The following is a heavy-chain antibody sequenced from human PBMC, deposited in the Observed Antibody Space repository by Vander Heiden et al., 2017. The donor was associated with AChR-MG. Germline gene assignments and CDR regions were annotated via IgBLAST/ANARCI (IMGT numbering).Heavy chain of an antibody. D-gene: IGHD1-26*01. V-gene: IGHV1-46*03. Sequence: QVQLVQSGAEVKKPGASVKVSCKAYGYTFTSYYMHWVRQAPGQGLEWMGIINPSGGSTSYAQKFQGRVTMTRDTSTSTVYMELSSLRSEDTAVYYCARDRRRREAFDIWGQGTMVTVSS. J-gene: IGHJ3*02. CDR2: INPSGGST. CDR1: GYTFTSYY. CDR3: ARDRRRREAFDI.